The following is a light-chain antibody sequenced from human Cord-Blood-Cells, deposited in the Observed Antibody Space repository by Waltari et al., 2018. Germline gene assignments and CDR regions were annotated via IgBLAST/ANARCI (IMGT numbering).Light chain of an antibody. J-gene: IGLJ3*02. V-gene: IGLV4-69*01. CDR3: QTWGTGIHV. Sequence: QLVLTQSPSASASLGASVKLTCTLSSGHSSYAIAWHQQQPEKGPRYLMKLNSDGSHSKGDGIPDRFSGSSSGAERSLTISSLQSEDEADYYCQTWGTGIHVFGGGTKLTVL. CDR2: LNSDGSH. CDR1: SGHSSYA.